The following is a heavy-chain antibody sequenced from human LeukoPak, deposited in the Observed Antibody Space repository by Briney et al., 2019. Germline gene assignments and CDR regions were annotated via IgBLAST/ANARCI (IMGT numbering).Heavy chain of an antibody. Sequence: PGGSLRLSCAASQFIFSSEWMTWVRQAPGKGLEWVATIKGDGSEKYYLDSVKGRFTISRDNAKNSLYLQMNSLRAGDTAIYYCARDRSWILYFWGQGTLVTVSS. D-gene: IGHD2-2*03. CDR2: IKGDGSEK. V-gene: IGHV3-7*01. CDR1: QFIFSSEW. J-gene: IGHJ4*02. CDR3: ARDRSWILYF.